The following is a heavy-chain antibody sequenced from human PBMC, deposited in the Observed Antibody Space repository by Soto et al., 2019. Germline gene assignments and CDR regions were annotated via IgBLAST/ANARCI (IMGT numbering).Heavy chain of an antibody. Sequence: SETLSLTCAVYGGSFSGYYWSWIRQPPGKGLEWIGEINHSGSTNYNPSLKSRVTISVDTSKNQFSLKLSSVTAADTAVYYCASSLFGELPLAWGQGTLVTVSS. V-gene: IGHV4-34*01. CDR2: INHSGST. CDR3: ASSLFGELPLA. D-gene: IGHD3-10*02. CDR1: GGSFSGYY. J-gene: IGHJ4*02.